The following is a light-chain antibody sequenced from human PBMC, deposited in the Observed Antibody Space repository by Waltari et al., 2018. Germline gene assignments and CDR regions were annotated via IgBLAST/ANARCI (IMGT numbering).Light chain of an antibody. CDR2: GAS. CDR1: QSIGSN. V-gene: IGKV3-15*01. J-gene: IGKJ2*02. Sequence: EMVMTQSPASLSVSPGDRVTLSCRASQSIGSNLAWYQKRPGQAPRLLMYGASTRATGIPDRFTGSASGTEFTLTISSLQSEDFAVYYCQQYNNWPPGCTFGQGTKLEIK. CDR3: QQYNNWPPGCT.